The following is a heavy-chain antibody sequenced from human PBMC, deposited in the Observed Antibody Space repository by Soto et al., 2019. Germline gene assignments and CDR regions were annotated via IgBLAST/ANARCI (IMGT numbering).Heavy chain of an antibody. CDR2: ISGSGGST. J-gene: IGHJ4*02. V-gene: IGHV3-23*01. CDR3: AKPGGVLLSTPCDY. D-gene: IGHD3-16*01. Sequence: GGSLRLSCAASGFTFSSYAMSWVRQAPGKGLEWVSAISGSGGSTYYADSVKGRFTISRDNSKNTLYLQMNSLRAEDTAVYCCAKPGGVLLSTPCDYWGQGTLVTVSS. CDR1: GFTFSSYA.